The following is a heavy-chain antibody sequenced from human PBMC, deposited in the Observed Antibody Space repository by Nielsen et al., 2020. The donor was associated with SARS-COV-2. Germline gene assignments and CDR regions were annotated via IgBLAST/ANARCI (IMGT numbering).Heavy chain of an antibody. CDR1: GGSISSSSYY. Sequence: LRLSCTVSGGSISSSSYYWGWIRQPPGKGLEWIGSIYYSGSTYYNPSLKSRVTISVDTSKNQFSLKLSSVTAADTAVYYCARDAAAAGTDPWGQGTLVTVSS. D-gene: IGHD6-13*01. V-gene: IGHV4-39*07. CDR2: IYYSGST. J-gene: IGHJ5*02. CDR3: ARDAAAAGTDP.